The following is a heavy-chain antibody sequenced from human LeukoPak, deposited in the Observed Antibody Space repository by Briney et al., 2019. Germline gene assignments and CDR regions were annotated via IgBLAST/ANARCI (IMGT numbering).Heavy chain of an antibody. Sequence: PGGSLRLSCAASGFTFSSYGMHWVRQAPGKGLEWVAVISYDGSNKYYADSVKGRFTISRDNSKNTLYLQMNSLRAEDTAVYYCAKDVRYDSSRYFDYWGQGTLVTVSS. D-gene: IGHD3-22*01. V-gene: IGHV3-30*18. CDR3: AKDVRYDSSRYFDY. J-gene: IGHJ4*02. CDR2: ISYDGSNK. CDR1: GFTFSSYG.